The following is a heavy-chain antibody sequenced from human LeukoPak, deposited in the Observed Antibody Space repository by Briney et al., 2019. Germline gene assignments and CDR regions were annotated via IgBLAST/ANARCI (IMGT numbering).Heavy chain of an antibody. D-gene: IGHD1-26*01. J-gene: IGHJ4*02. Sequence: SETLSLTCTVSGGSISSSSYYWGWIRQPPGKGLEWIGSIYYSGSTYYNPSLKSRVTISVDTSRNQFSLKLSSVTAADTAVYYCARDLGGSYYRIHPFDYWGQGTLVTVSS. CDR3: ARDLGGSYYRIHPFDY. CDR2: IYYSGST. CDR1: GGSISSSSYY. V-gene: IGHV4-39*07.